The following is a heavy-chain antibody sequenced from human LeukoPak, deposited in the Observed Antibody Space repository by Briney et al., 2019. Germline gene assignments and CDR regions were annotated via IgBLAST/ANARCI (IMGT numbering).Heavy chain of an antibody. CDR3: SDSNGGSFDI. Sequence: TGGSLRLSCVASGFTFSNAWMSWVRQAPGEGLEWLGRIKSKINGETTEYAAPVKDRFSISRDDSKNTVYLQMNSLKIEDTAVYYCSDSNGGSFDIWGQGTMVTVSS. J-gene: IGHJ3*02. D-gene: IGHD3-16*01. V-gene: IGHV3-15*01. CDR2: IKSKINGETT. CDR1: GFTFSNAW.